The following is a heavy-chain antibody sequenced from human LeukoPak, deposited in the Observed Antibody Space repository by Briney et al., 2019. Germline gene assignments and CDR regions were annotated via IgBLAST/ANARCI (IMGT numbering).Heavy chain of an antibody. CDR2: IYTRGST. J-gene: IGHJ4*02. CDR3: ARGIRIAARPVDY. CDR1: GDSINNHY. V-gene: IGHV4-4*09. D-gene: IGHD6-6*01. Sequence: PSETLSLTCTVSGDSINNHYWSWIRQSPGKGLEWIGFIYTRGSTNYNPSLKSRVTMSGDTSKNQFSLKLSSVTAADTAVYYCARGIRIAARPVDYWGQGTLVTVSS.